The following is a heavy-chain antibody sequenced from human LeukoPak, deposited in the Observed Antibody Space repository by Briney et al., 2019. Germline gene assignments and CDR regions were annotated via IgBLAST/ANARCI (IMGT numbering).Heavy chain of an antibody. D-gene: IGHD3-22*01. V-gene: IGHV2-70*11. CDR1: GFSLSTSGMC. CDR2: IDWDDDK. J-gene: IGHJ4*02. Sequence: SGPALVKPTQTLTLTCTFSGFSLSTSGMCVSWIRQPPGKALEWLARIDWDDDKYYSTSLKTRLTISKDTSKNQVVLTMTNMDPVDTATYYCARTSHYYDSSGYFSFDYWGQGTLVTVSS. CDR3: ARTSHYYDSSGYFSFDY.